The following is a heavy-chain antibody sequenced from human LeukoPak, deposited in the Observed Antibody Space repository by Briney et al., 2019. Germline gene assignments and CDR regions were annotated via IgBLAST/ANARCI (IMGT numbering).Heavy chain of an antibody. CDR2: VTGSGGST. V-gene: IGHV3-23*01. CDR1: GFTFSSYA. CDR3: SVTTAAAGTVYFDY. J-gene: IGHJ4*02. D-gene: IGHD6-13*01. Sequence: PGGSLRLSCAASGFTFSSYAMSWVRQAPGKGLEWVSDVTGSGGSTYYAASVKCRFTISRDNSRNTLYLQMNSLTAGDTAVYYCSVTTAAAGTVYFDYWGLGTLVTVSS.